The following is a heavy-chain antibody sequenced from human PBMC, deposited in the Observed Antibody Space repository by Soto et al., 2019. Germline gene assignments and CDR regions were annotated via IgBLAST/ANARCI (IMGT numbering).Heavy chain of an antibody. V-gene: IGHV1-8*01. CDR3: ARGVTAGVDY. Sequence: QVQLVQSGAEVREPGASVKVSCKASGYSFTSLDINWVRQTAGQGLEWMGWMEPSSGKTGYAQKFHDRVTMTSDTSINTAYMELTTLTSDDTAFYYCARGVTAGVDYCGQGTLVTVSS. D-gene: IGHD1-26*01. CDR1: GYSFTSLD. CDR2: MEPSSGKT. J-gene: IGHJ4*02.